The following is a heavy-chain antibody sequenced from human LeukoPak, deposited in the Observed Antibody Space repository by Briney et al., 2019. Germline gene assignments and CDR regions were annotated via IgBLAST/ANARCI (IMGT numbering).Heavy chain of an antibody. CDR1: GYSFTSYW. V-gene: IGHV5-51*01. CDR3: ARRRGSGRYSDY. J-gene: IGHJ4*02. D-gene: IGHD3-10*01. Sequence: GESLKISCKGSGYSFTSYWFAGVGRMPGKGREWVAVIYPGDSDTKYSPSFQGQASTSADKSITTAYLQCNSLKASDTGMYYCARRRGSGRYSDYWGQGTLVTVSS. CDR2: IYPGDSDT.